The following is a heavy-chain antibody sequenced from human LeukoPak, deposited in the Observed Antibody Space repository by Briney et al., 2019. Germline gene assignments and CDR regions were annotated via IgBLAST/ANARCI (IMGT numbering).Heavy chain of an antibody. CDR2: ISSNGGST. CDR1: GFTFSSYA. V-gene: IGHV3-64*01. J-gene: IGHJ3*02. Sequence: HPGGSLRLSCAASGFTFSSYAMHWVRQAPGKGLEYVSAISSNGGSTYYANSVKGRFTISRDNSKNMLYLQMGSLRAEDMAVYYCARGRSSGWYRAFDIWGQGTMVTVSS. D-gene: IGHD6-19*01. CDR3: ARGRSSGWYRAFDI.